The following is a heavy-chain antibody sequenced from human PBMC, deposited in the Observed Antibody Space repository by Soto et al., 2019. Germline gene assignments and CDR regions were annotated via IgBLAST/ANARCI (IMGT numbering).Heavy chain of an antibody. J-gene: IGHJ2*01. CDR2: INVGHGST. D-gene: IGHD6-19*01. V-gene: IGHV1-3*01. CDR1: GYTFTNYG. CDR3: ARSGYSSGWYHWYFDF. Sequence: QVPLVQSGAEVKKPGASVKVSCKASGYTFTNYGVHWVRQAPGQRLEWMGWINVGHGSTKYSQKFQGRVTITRDTAASAAFMELSSLRSEDTAVYYCARSGYSSGWYHWYFDFWGRGTLVTVSS.